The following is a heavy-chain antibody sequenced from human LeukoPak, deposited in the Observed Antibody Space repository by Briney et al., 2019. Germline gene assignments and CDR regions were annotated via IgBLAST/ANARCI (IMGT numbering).Heavy chain of an antibody. CDR2: IKQDGNEK. D-gene: IGHD1-26*01. CDR3: AKFHSGSYYWKNYFDY. Sequence: PGGSLRLSCAASGFTFSSYWMSWVRQAPGKGLEWVANIKQDGNEKYYVDSVKGRFTISRDNAKNSLYLQMNSLSAEDTAVYYCAKFHSGSYYWKNYFDYWGQGTLVTVSS. V-gene: IGHV3-7*03. J-gene: IGHJ4*02. CDR1: GFTFSSYW.